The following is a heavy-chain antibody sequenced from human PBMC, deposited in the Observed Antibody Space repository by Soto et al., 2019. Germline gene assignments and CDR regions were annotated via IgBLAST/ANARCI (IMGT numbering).Heavy chain of an antibody. Sequence: SETLSLTCTVSGGSVSSYSWTWVRQPPGKGLEWIGYVYYSGSTHYNPSLKSRVTISLDTSKNQFSLKLTSVTAADTAMYFCASSPPAMVATHIWGPGTLVTVSS. V-gene: IGHV4-59*02. J-gene: IGHJ4*02. D-gene: IGHD5-18*01. CDR1: GGSVSSYS. CDR2: VYYSGST. CDR3: ASSPPAMVATHI.